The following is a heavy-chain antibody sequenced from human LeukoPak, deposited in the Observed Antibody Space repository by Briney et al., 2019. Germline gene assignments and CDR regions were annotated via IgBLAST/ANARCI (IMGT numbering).Heavy chain of an antibody. D-gene: IGHD6-19*01. CDR1: GFTFNDYA. CDR3: AKENPQWLEVSFAY. Sequence: GGSLRLSCAASGFTFNDYAMNWVRRAPGKGLEGVSGISGSGDNTYYADSVRGRFTISRTNSKNTVYLQMNSLRAEDTAVYYCAKENPQWLEVSFAYWGQGILVTVSS. CDR2: ISGSGDNT. J-gene: IGHJ4*02. V-gene: IGHV3-23*01.